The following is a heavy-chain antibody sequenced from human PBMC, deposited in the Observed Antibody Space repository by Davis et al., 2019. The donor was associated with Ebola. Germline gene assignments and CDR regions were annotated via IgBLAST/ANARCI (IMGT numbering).Heavy chain of an antibody. D-gene: IGHD3-3*01. CDR1: GGSISSYY. CDR2: LYYSGST. Sequence: SETLSLSCTASGGSISSYYWRWVRQPPGKGLECIGYLYYSGSTNNNPSLKNRITISLDKSKNQFSLKLSSETAADTAVYYCARMGFWSGYYYGKDVWGKGTTVTVSS. CDR3: ARMGFWSGYYYGKDV. J-gene: IGHJ6*04. V-gene: IGHV4-59*01.